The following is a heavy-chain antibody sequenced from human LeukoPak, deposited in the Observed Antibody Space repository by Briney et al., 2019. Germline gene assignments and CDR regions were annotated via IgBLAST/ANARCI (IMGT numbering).Heavy chain of an antibody. CDR3: ARGTGCTGGSCSYYGMDV. Sequence: GASVNVSCKASGYTFTGYYMHWVRQAPGQGLEWMGWINAGNGDTKYSQKFQGRVTITRDTSATTAYMELSSLRSEDTAVYYCARGTGCTGGSCSYYGMDVWGQGTTVTVSS. CDR2: INAGNGDT. J-gene: IGHJ6*02. D-gene: IGHD2-15*01. V-gene: IGHV1-3*01. CDR1: GYTFTGYY.